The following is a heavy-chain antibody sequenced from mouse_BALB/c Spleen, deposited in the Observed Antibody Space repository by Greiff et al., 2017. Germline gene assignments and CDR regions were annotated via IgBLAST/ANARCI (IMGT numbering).Heavy chain of an antibody. J-gene: IGHJ4*01. V-gene: IGHV1-80*01. CDR2: IYPGDGDT. CDR3: ARPLTTATAMDY. CDR1: GYAFSSYW. Sequence: QVHVKQSGAELVRPGSSVKISCKASGYAFSSYWMNWVKQRPGQGLEWIGQIYPGDGDTNYNGKFKGKATLTADKSSSTAYMQLSSLTSEDSAVYFCARPLTTATAMDYWGQGTSVTVSS. D-gene: IGHD1-2*01.